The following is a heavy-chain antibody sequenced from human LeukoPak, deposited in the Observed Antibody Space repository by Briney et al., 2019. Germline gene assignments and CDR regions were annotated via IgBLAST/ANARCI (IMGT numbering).Heavy chain of an antibody. J-gene: IGHJ5*02. Sequence: PSETLSLTCTVSGGSISSYYWSWIRQPPGKGLEWIGHIYYSGSTNYNPSLKSRVTISVDTSKNQFSLKLSSVTAADTAVYYCARGDYVDWFDPWGQGTLVTVSS. V-gene: IGHV4-59*01. CDR3: ARGDYVDWFDP. CDR1: GGSISSYY. CDR2: IYYSGST. D-gene: IGHD3-10*02.